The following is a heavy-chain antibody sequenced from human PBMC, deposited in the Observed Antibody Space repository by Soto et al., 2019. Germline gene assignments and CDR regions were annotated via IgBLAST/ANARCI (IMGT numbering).Heavy chain of an antibody. CDR2: ISGSGGST. CDR1: GFTFSTYG. J-gene: IGHJ4*02. Sequence: EVQLLESGGGLVQPGGSLRLSCAASGFTFSTYGMSWVRQAPGKGLEWVSIISGSGGSTYYADTVKGRFTISRDNSKNTLYLQMNSLRAEDKAVYSCAKDPATIAVAGTFDYWGQGTLVIVSS. V-gene: IGHV3-23*01. CDR3: AKDPATIAVAGTFDY. D-gene: IGHD6-19*01.